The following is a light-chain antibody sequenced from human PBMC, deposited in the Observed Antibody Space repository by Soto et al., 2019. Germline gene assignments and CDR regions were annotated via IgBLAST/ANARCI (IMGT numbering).Light chain of an antibody. CDR1: RSISGW. V-gene: IGKV1-5*01. Sequence: DIQMTQSPSTLSASVGDRVTITCRASRSISGWLAWYQQKPGKAPKLLIYDASSLESGVPSRFSGSRSGTEFTLTISSLQPDDFATYYCQQYESSSPWTFGQGTKVDIK. J-gene: IGKJ1*01. CDR2: DAS. CDR3: QQYESSSPWT.